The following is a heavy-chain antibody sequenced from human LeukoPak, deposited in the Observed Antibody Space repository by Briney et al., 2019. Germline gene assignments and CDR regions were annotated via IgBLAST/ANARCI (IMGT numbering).Heavy chain of an antibody. CDR1: GGPISSYY. CDR2: IHYSGST. CDR3: ARSSYYDMDV. V-gene: IGHV4-59*01. Sequence: SETLSLTCTVSGGPISSYYWSWIRQPPGKGLEWIGYIHYSGSTNYNPSLKSRVTISIDTSKNQFSLKLSSVTAADTAVYYCARSSYYDMDVWGQGTTVTVSS. J-gene: IGHJ6*02.